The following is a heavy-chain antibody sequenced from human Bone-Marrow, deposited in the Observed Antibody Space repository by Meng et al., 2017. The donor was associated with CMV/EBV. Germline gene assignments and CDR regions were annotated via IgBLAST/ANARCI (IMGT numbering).Heavy chain of an antibody. CDR1: GFLFSSYG. V-gene: IGHV3-30*02. D-gene: IGHD2-2*01. J-gene: IGHJ6*02. CDR2: IWYDGSNK. Sequence: GGSLRLSCAASGFLFSSYGMHWVRQAPGKGLEWVAFIWYDGSNKNYVDSVKGRFTTSRDNSRNTLYLQMNSLRAEDTALYYCAKERSTAYYYYGLDVWGQGTTVTVSS. CDR3: AKERSTAYYYYGLDV.